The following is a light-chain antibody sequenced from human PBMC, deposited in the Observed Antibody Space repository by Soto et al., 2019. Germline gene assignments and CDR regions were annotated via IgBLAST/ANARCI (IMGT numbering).Light chain of an antibody. V-gene: IGLV2-14*01. J-gene: IGLJ2*01. CDR3: SSYTSWDVV. Sequence: QSALTQPASVSGSPGQSITISCTGTSRDVGGYNYVSWYQQHPGKAPKLMIYDVSNRPSGVSNRFSGSKSGNTASLTISGLQAEDEADYYCSSYTSWDVVFGGGTQLTVL. CDR1: SRDVGGYNY. CDR2: DVS.